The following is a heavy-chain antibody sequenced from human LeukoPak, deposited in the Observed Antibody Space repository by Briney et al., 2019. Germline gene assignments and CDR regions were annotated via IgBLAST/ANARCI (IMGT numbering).Heavy chain of an antibody. J-gene: IGHJ4*02. V-gene: IGHV4-34*01. Sequence: SETLSLTCAVYGGSFSGYYWSWIRQPPGKGLEWIGEINHSGSTNYNPSLKSRVTISVDTSKNQFSLKLSSVTAADTAVYYCARVSTVTTFDYWGQGTLVTVSS. CDR1: GGSFSGYY. D-gene: IGHD4-17*01. CDR2: INHSGST. CDR3: ARVSTVTTFDY.